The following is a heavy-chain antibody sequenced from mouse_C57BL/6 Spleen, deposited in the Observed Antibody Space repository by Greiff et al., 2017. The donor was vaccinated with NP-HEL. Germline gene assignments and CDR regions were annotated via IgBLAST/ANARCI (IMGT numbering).Heavy chain of an antibody. V-gene: IGHV1-22*01. D-gene: IGHD2-4*01. Sequence: EVQLQQSGPELVKPGASVKMSCKASGYTFTDYNMHWVKQSHGKSLEWIGYINPNNGGTSYNQKFKGKATLTVNKSSSTAYMELRSLTSEDSAVYYCAAPGDYDVGYWGQSTTLTVSS. CDR2: INPNNGGT. CDR1: GYTFTDYN. CDR3: AAPGDYDVGY. J-gene: IGHJ2*01.